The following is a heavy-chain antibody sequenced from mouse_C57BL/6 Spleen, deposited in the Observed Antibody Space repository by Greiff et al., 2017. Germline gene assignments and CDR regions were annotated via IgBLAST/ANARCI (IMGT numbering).Heavy chain of an antibody. CDR2: IDPENGDT. V-gene: IGHV14-4*01. Sequence: VQLQQSGAELVRPGASVKLSCTASGFNIKDDYMHWVKQRPEQGLEWIGRIDPENGDTEYASKFQGKATITADTSSNTAYLQLSSLTSEDTAVYYCTTSNVDVWGTGTTVTVSS. CDR1: GFNIKDDY. J-gene: IGHJ1*03. CDR3: TTSNVDV.